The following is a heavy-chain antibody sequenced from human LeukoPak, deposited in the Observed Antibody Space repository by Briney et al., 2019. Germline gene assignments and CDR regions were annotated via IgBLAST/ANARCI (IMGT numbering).Heavy chain of an antibody. CDR2: IYYSGST. V-gene: IGHV4-59*08. J-gene: IGHJ6*02. CDR3: ARHMGYYYYYPMDV. Sequence: TSETLSLTCTVSGGSISNYYWSWIRQSPGKGLEWIGYIYYSGSTNCNPSLKSRVTISVDTSKNQFSLKLSSVTAADTAVYYCARHMGYYYYYPMDVWGQGTTVTVSS. CDR1: GGSISNYY. D-gene: IGHD3-10*01.